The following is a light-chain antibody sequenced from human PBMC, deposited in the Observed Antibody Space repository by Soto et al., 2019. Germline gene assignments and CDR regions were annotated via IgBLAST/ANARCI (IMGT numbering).Light chain of an antibody. V-gene: IGKV3-20*01. CDR2: GAS. CDR1: QSVSGSY. J-gene: IGKJ1*01. CDR3: QQYGSSLRT. Sequence: EMVLTQSPGTVSLSPGERATLSCRASQSVSGSYLAWYQQKPGQAPRLLIYGASSRATGIPDRFSGSGSGTDFTLTISRLEPEDFAVYYCQQYGSSLRTFGQGTKVDIK.